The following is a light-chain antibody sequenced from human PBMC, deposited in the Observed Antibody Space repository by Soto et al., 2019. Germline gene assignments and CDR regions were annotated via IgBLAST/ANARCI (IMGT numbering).Light chain of an antibody. CDR3: SSYTSSSTPYV. V-gene: IGLV2-14*01. CDR2: DVS. J-gene: IGLJ1*01. CDR1: SSDVGGYNY. Sequence: QSALTQPASVYGSPGQSMTISYTGTSSDVGGYNYVSWYQQHPGKAPKLMIYDVSNRPSGVSNRFSGSKSGNTASLTISGLQAEDEADYYCSSYTSSSTPYVFGTGTRSPS.